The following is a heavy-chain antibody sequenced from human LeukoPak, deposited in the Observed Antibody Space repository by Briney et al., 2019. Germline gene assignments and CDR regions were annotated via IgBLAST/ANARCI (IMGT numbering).Heavy chain of an antibody. J-gene: IGHJ3*02. CDR3: VRGGIQVSGIDAFDI. Sequence: PGGSLRLSCAASGFTFRSYDMHWVRQTPGRGLEWVSAIGIADDTHYPDSVKGRFTISRENAKNSMYLQMNSLKDGDTAVYYCVRGGIQVSGIDAFDIWGQGTMVTVSS. CDR2: IGIADDT. V-gene: IGHV3-13*01. CDR1: GFTFRSYD. D-gene: IGHD5/OR15-5a*01.